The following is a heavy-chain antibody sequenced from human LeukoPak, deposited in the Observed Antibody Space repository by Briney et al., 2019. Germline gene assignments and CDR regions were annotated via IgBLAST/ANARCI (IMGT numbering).Heavy chain of an antibody. J-gene: IGHJ6*03. CDR2: IIPIFGTA. D-gene: IGHD6-19*01. CDR1: GYTFTSYG. Sequence: SVKVSCKASGYTFTSYGISWVRQAPGQGLEWMGGIIPIFGTANYAQKFQGRVTITADKSTSTAYMELSSLRSEDTAVYYCARGSGSGWYESVYYYYYMDVWGKGTTVTVSS. V-gene: IGHV1-69*06. CDR3: ARGSGSGWYESVYYYYYMDV.